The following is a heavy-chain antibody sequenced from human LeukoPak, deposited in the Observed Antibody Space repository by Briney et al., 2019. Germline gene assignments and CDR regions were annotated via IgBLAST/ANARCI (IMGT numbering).Heavy chain of an antibody. CDR2: ISSSSSYI. Sequence: PGGSLRLSCAASGFTFSSYSMNWVRQAPGKGLEWVSSISSSSSYIYYADSVKGRFTISRDNAKNSLYLQMNSLRAEDTAVYYCARSMATITFSFDYWGQGTLVTVSS. V-gene: IGHV3-21*01. J-gene: IGHJ4*02. D-gene: IGHD5-24*01. CDR3: ARSMATITFSFDY. CDR1: GFTFSSYS.